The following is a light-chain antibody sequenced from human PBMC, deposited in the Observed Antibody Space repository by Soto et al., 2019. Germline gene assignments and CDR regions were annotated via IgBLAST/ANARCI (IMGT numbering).Light chain of an antibody. J-gene: IGLJ1*01. V-gene: IGLV2-14*01. Sequence: QSALTQPASVSGSPGQSITISCTGTSSDVGGYDYVSWYQQHPGKAPKLVIYDVSNRPSGVSNRFSGSKSGNTASLTISGLQADDEADYYCSSYTSSSTYVFGTGTQLTVL. CDR3: SSYTSSSTYV. CDR1: SSDVGGYDY. CDR2: DVS.